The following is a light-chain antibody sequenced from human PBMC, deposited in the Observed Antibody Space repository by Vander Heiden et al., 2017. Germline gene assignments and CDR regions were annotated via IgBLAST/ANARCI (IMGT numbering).Light chain of an antibody. Sequence: QLALSHTPPASSPLRASVKLTCTLSSGHSSYAIAWHQQQPEKGPRYLRKLNSDGSHSKGDGIPDRFSGSSSADARSITISSLQSEDEADDYCLTWGTGIWVFGGGTKLTVL. V-gene: IGLV4-69*01. CDR2: LNSDGSH. CDR3: LTWGTGIWV. J-gene: IGLJ2*01. CDR1: SGHSSYA.